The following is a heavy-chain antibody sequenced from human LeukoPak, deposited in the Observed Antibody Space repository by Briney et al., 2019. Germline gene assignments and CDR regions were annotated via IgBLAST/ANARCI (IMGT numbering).Heavy chain of an antibody. D-gene: IGHD3-16*01. CDR1: GFTFSRYN. Sequence: GGSLRLSCAASGFTFSRYNIHWVRQAPGKGLEWVSSISSSSSYIYYADSVKGRFTISRDNAKNSLYLQMNSLRAEDTAVYYCARDEFGMITFGGVSGMDVWGQGTTVTVSS. CDR3: ARDEFGMITFGGVSGMDV. CDR2: ISSSSSYI. J-gene: IGHJ6*02. V-gene: IGHV3-21*01.